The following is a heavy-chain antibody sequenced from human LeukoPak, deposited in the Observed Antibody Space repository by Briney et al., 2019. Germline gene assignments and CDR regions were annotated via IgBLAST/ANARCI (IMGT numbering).Heavy chain of an antibody. D-gene: IGHD6-13*01. Sequence: SETLSLTCTVSGGSISSSYYWGWIRQPPGKGLEWIGSIHYSGSTYYNPSLKSRVTISVDTSKNQFSLKLSSVTAADTAVYYCARGDGPKASYSSSSLHWFDPWGQGTLVTVSS. J-gene: IGHJ5*02. CDR1: GGSISSSYY. CDR2: IHYSGST. CDR3: ARGDGPKASYSSSSLHWFDP. V-gene: IGHV4-39*01.